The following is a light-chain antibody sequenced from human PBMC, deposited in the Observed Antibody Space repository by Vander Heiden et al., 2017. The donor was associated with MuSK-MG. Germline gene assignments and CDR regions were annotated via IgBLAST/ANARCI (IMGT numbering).Light chain of an antibody. CDR3: QNDYSAPLT. J-gene: IGKJ4*01. Sequence: DIQLTQPPSSLAASVGDRVTISCRASQDISKYLAWYQQKPGKAPKLLIYAASTLQSGVPSRFSGGGSGTDFTLTISSLQPEDVAAYYCQNDYSAPLTFGGGTKVQIK. CDR1: QDISKY. V-gene: IGKV1-27*01. CDR2: AAS.